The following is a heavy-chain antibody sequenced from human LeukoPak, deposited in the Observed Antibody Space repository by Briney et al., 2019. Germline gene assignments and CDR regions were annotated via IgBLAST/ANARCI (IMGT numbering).Heavy chain of an antibody. CDR1: GDSVSRTSAT. CDR3: ARDKGGRGSAFDI. D-gene: IGHD1-26*01. J-gene: IGHJ3*02. CDR2: TYYRSKWYK. V-gene: IGHV6-1*01. Sequence: SQTLSLTCAISGDSVSRTSATWNWIRHSPSRGLDWLGRTYYRSKWYKDYAVSVKSRITINPDTSKNQFSLQLNSVTPEDTAVYYCARDKGGRGSAFDIWGQGTMVTVSS.